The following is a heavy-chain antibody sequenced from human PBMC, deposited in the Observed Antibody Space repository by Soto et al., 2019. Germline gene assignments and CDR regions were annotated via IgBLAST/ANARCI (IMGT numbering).Heavy chain of an antibody. CDR1: GFIFASSS. CDR3: ASPGGRILTGYYLDYYYYGMDV. Sequence: SVKVSCKASGFIFASSSVQWARQARGQRLEWIGWITVGTGNTNYAQKFQERVTITRDMSTSTAYMELSNLRSEDTAVYYCASPGGRILTGYYLDYYYYGMDVWGQGTTVTVSS. CDR2: ITVGTGNT. J-gene: IGHJ6*02. D-gene: IGHD3-9*01. V-gene: IGHV1-58*01.